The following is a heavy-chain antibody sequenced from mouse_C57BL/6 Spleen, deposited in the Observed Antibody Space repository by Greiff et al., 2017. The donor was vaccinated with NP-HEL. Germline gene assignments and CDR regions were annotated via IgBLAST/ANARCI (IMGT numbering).Heavy chain of an antibody. CDR1: GYTFTDYY. V-gene: IGHV1-26*01. CDR3: ARIYYGNYLDY. Sequence: EVQLQQSGPELVKPGASVKISCKASGYTFTDYYMNWVKQSHGKSLEWIGDINPNNGGTSYNQKFKGKATVTVDKSSSTAYMELRSLTSEDSAVYYCARIYYGNYLDYWGQGTTLTVSS. D-gene: IGHD2-1*01. CDR2: INPNNGGT. J-gene: IGHJ2*01.